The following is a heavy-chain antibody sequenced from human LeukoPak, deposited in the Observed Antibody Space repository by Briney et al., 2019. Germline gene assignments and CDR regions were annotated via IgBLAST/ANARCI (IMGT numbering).Heavy chain of an antibody. D-gene: IGHD1-26*01. CDR3: ARDTDGGSAIDY. J-gene: IGHJ4*02. CDR2: ITGTDGST. CDR1: GFTFNTYA. Sequence: GGSLRLSCAASGFTFNTYAMSWVRQAPGKGLEWVSGITGTDGSTDYADSVKGRFTISRDNSKNTLYLQMNSLRAEDTAVYYCARDTDGGSAIDYWGQGTLVTVSS. V-gene: IGHV3-23*01.